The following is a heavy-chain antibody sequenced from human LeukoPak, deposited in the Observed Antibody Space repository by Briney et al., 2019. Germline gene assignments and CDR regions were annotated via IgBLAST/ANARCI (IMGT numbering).Heavy chain of an antibody. Sequence: SQTLSLTCAVSGGSISSGGYSWSWIRQPPGRGLEWIGYIYHSGSTYYNPSLKSRVTISVDRSKNQFSLKLSSVTAADTAVYYCARGYDSSGRVDIWGQGTMVTVSS. J-gene: IGHJ3*02. V-gene: IGHV4-30-2*01. CDR3: ARGYDSSGRVDI. CDR2: IYHSGST. CDR1: GGSISSGGYS. D-gene: IGHD3-22*01.